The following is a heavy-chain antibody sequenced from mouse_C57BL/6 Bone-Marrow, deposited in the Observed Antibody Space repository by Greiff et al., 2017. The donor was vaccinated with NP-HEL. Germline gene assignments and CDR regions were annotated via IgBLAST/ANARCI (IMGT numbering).Heavy chain of an antibody. CDR2: ISNGGGST. J-gene: IGHJ2*01. D-gene: IGHD2-1*01. V-gene: IGHV5-12*01. CDR1: GFTFSDYY. Sequence: EVQGVESGGGLVQPGGSLKLSCAASGFTFSDYYMYWVRQTPEKRLEWVAYISNGGGSTYYPDTVKGRFTISRDNAKNTLYLQMSRLKSEDTAMYYCARHNYGNCYFDYWGQGTTLTVSS. CDR3: ARHNYGNCYFDY.